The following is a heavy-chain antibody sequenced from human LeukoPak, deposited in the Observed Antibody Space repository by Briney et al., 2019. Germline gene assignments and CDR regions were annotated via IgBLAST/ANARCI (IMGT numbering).Heavy chain of an antibody. Sequence: PSETLSLTCTVSGGSISSSSYYWGWIRQPPGKGLEWIGSIYYSGSTYYNPSLKSRVTISVDTSKNQFPLKLSSVTAADTAVYYCASYDSSGYYNYFDYWGQGTLVTVSS. CDR3: ASYDSSGYYNYFDY. CDR1: GGSISSSSYY. D-gene: IGHD3-22*01. J-gene: IGHJ4*02. V-gene: IGHV4-39*01. CDR2: IYYSGST.